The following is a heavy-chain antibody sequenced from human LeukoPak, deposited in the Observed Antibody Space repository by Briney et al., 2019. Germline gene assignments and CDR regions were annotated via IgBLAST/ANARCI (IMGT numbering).Heavy chain of an antibody. D-gene: IGHD5-24*01. CDR2: VNSDGSST. Sequence: PGGSLRLSCAASGFTFSSYWMHWVRQAPGKGLVWVSRVNSDGSSTTYADSVKGRFPISKDNAKNTLYLQMNSLRVEDSAVYYCVRDRDEGAFDIWGQGTMVTVSS. CDR3: VRDRDEGAFDI. CDR1: GFTFSSYW. V-gene: IGHV3-74*01. J-gene: IGHJ3*02.